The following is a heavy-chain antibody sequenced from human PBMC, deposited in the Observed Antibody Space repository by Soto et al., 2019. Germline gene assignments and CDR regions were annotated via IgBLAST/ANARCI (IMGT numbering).Heavy chain of an antibody. CDR2: IYPVDSDS. J-gene: IGHJ4*02. CDR3: ARRLNYFASGDDQHYFDY. V-gene: IGHV5-51*01. Sequence: GDSLTISWKGSGYSFMTYWIAWVRQMPGKGLEWMGIIYPVDSDSRYSPSFQGQVTISADTSVSTAYLQWSSLKASDTAIYYCARRLNYFASGDDQHYFDYWGQGTQVTV. CDR1: GYSFMTYW. D-gene: IGHD2-21*02.